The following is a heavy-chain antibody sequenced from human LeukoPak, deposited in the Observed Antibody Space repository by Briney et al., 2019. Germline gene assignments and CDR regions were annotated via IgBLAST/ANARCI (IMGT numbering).Heavy chain of an antibody. V-gene: IGHV3-23*01. J-gene: IGHJ4*02. Sequence: PGGSLRHSCAASGFTFSSYAMSWVRQAPGKGLEWVSAISGSGGSTYYADSVKGRFTISRDNSKNTLYMQMNSLRAEDTAVYYCAKDPGKTVTHSSIYFDYWGQGTLVTVSS. CDR2: ISGSGGST. D-gene: IGHD4-17*01. CDR3: AKDPGKTVTHSSIYFDY. CDR1: GFTFSSYA.